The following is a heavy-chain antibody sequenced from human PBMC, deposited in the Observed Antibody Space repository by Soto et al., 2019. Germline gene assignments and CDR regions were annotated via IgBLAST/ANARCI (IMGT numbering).Heavy chain of an antibody. CDR1: GFTFSNYW. J-gene: IGHJ4*02. CDR2: VQQNGGDK. D-gene: IGHD1-26*01. V-gene: IGHV3-7*01. CDR3: KSLDSASPLGY. Sequence: PGGSLRLSCAASGFTFSNYWMSWVRQAPGKGLEWVANVQQNGGDKYYVDSVKGRFTISRDNAKNSLYLQMNSLRAEDTAVYYCKSLDSASPLGYWGQGTLVTVSS.